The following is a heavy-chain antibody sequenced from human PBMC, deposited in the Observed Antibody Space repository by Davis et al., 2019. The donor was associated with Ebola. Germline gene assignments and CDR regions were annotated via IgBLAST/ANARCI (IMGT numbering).Heavy chain of an antibody. CDR2: IYPGGSDT. J-gene: IGHJ5*02. CDR3: ARRRSIVAAGNWFDP. Sequence: GESLKISCKGSGYSFTSYWIGWVRQMPGKGLEWMGIIYPGGSDTRYSPSFQGQVTISADKSSSTAYLQWSSLKASDTAMYYCARRRSIVAAGNWFDPWGQGTLVTVSS. D-gene: IGHD6-13*01. CDR1: GYSFTSYW. V-gene: IGHV5-51*01.